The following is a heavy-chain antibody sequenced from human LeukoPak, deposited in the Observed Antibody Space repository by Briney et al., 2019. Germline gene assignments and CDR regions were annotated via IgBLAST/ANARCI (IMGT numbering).Heavy chain of an antibody. Sequence: PGGSLRLSCAASGFTFSTSPMHWVRQAPGKELEWVTVISYDGSSQYYADPVKGRFTISRDNSKHTLYLQMNSLRTEDTAVYYCARGFGSAWYHDNWGQGTLVTVSS. CDR2: ISYDGSSQ. CDR3: ARGFGSAWYHDN. J-gene: IGHJ4*02. V-gene: IGHV3-30-3*01. D-gene: IGHD6-19*01. CDR1: GFTFSTSP.